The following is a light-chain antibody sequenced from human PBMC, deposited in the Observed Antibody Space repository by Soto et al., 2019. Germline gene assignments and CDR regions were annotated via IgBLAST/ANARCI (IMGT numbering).Light chain of an antibody. V-gene: IGKV3-15*01. J-gene: IGKJ4*01. CDR1: QSVSSN. CDR3: QQYNNWLMLS. Sequence: IVMTQSPAILSVSPGERATLSCRASQSVSSNLAWYQQKPGQTPRLLIYGASTRATGIPARFSGSGSGTEFTLTISSLQSEDFAIYYCQQYNNWLMLSFGGGTKVDI. CDR2: GAS.